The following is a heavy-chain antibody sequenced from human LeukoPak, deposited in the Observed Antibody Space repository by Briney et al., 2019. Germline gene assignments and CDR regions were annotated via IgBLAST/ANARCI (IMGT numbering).Heavy chain of an antibody. D-gene: IGHD2-2*01. CDR2: IKQDESEK. V-gene: IGHV3-7*01. J-gene: IGHJ4*02. CDR3: ARALDSSSSRYQAFEE. Sequence: PGGSLRLSCSASGFTFSNYWMSWVRQAPGKGLEWVAHIKQDESEKYYVGSVKGRFTISRDNAKSSLYLQMNSLRAEDTAVYYCARALDSSSSRYQAFEEWGQGTLVTVSS. CDR1: GFTFSNYW.